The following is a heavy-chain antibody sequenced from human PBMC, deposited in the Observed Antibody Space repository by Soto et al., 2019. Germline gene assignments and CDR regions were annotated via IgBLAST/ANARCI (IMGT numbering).Heavy chain of an antibody. CDR3: AKSLSSSWYDGGTFDY. Sequence: GGSLRLSCAASGFTFSSYAMSWVRQAPGKGLEWVSAISGSGGSTYYADSVKGRFTISRDNSKNTLYLQMNSLRAEDTAVYYCAKSLSSSWYDGGTFDYWGQGTLVTVSS. D-gene: IGHD6-13*01. V-gene: IGHV3-23*01. CDR2: ISGSGGST. CDR1: GFTFSSYA. J-gene: IGHJ4*02.